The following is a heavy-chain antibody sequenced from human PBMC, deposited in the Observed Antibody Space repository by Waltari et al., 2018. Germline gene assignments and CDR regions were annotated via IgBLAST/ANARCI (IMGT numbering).Heavy chain of an antibody. J-gene: IGHJ4*02. CDR3: VITPGY. CDR1: GFTFSRYW. V-gene: IGHV3-74*01. Sequence: EVQLVESGGGLVQPGGSLRLSCAASGFTFSRYWMHWVRQTPGKGLVWVARIKNDGSGINYADSVEGRFTISTDKAKNTLYLQLSSLRAEDMATYYCVITPGYWGQGTLVTVSS. D-gene: IGHD3-16*01. CDR2: IKNDGSGI.